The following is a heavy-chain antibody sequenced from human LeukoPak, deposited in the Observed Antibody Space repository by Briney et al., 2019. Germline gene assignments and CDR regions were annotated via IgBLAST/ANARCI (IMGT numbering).Heavy chain of an antibody. Sequence: GGSLRLSCAASGFTFSDYYMSWIRQAPGKGLEWVSYISSSGSTIYYADSVKGRFTISRDNSKNTLYLQMNSLRAEDTAVYYCAKPLTTVTSDYWGQGTLVTVSS. CDR3: AKPLTTVTSDY. CDR1: GFTFSDYY. J-gene: IGHJ4*02. D-gene: IGHD4-17*01. V-gene: IGHV3-11*01. CDR2: ISSSGSTI.